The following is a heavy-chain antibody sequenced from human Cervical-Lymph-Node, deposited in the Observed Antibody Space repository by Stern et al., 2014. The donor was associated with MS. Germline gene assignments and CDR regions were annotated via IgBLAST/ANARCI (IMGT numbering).Heavy chain of an antibody. CDR2: FIPAFGTP. CDR3: TRGASSAAWYRHAVDV. Sequence: QVQLVQSGAEVRKPGSSVKVSCKASGGALNTYAIHWVRLAPGQGLEWMGGFIPAFGTPVYAQKLKGRVRIAADESTSTDYMELSSLRSDDTAVYYCTRGASSAAWYRHAVDVWGQGTTVTVSS. CDR1: GGALNTYA. D-gene: IGHD1-26*01. J-gene: IGHJ6*02. V-gene: IGHV1-69*01.